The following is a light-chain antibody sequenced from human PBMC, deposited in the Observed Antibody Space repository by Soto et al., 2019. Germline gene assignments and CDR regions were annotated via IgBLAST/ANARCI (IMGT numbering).Light chain of an antibody. CDR2: EPS. Sequence: EIVLTQSPGTLSLSPGEIATLSCXSSHSVSSYLAWYQQKPGQAPRLVIYEPSNSPPCIPARFRGSGNGIDFTLTISSLEPEDFAVYYCKQRQYWPPITLGQGTRLDIK. CDR3: KQRQYWPPIT. CDR1: HSVSSY. J-gene: IGKJ5*01. V-gene: IGKV3-11*01.